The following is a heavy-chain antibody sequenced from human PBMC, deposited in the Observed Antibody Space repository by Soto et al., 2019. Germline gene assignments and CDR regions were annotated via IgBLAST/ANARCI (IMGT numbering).Heavy chain of an antibody. CDR2: IIPIFGTA. D-gene: IGHD6-13*01. CDR3: ARDPAAAGTRSWMI. Sequence: QVQLVQSGAEVKKPGSSVKVSCKASGGTFSSYAISWVRQAPGQGLEWMGGIIPIFGTANYPQKFQGRVTITADESTSTAYMELGSLRSEDTAVYYCARDPAAAGTRSWMIWGQGTLVTVSS. J-gene: IGHJ4*02. CDR1: GGTFSSYA. V-gene: IGHV1-69*01.